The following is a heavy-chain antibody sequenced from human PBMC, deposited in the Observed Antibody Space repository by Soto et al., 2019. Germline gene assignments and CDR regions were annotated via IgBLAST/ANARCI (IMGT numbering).Heavy chain of an antibody. CDR1: GFTFSGYS. J-gene: IGHJ5*02. V-gene: IGHV3-48*02. CDR2: ISSSSSTI. Sequence: EVQLVESGGGLVQPGGSLRLSCAASGFTFSGYSMNWVRQAPGKGLEWVSYISSSSSTIYYADSVKGRFTISRDNAKNSLYLQMNSLRDEDTAVYYCARTYSRPVAEVFDPWGQGTLVTVSA. CDR3: ARTYSRPVAEVFDP. D-gene: IGHD6-19*01.